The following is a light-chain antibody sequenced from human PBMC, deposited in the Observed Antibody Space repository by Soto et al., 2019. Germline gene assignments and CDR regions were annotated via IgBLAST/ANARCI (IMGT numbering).Light chain of an antibody. V-gene: IGKV3-20*01. J-gene: IGKJ1*01. CDR1: QSISSTY. CDR3: QHYDSARWT. CDR2: DAS. Sequence: EIVLTQSPGTLSLSPGERATLSFGASQSISSTYLTWYHQKPGQAPRLLIYDASRRATGIPDRFSGSGSGTDFSLTISRLEPEDFAVYYCQHYDSARWTFGLGTKVDI.